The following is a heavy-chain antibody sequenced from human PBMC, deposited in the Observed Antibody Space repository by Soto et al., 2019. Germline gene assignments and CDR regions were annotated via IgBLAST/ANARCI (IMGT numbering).Heavy chain of an antibody. V-gene: IGHV3-15*01. D-gene: IGHD2-2*01. J-gene: IGHJ5*02. CDR1: GFTFSNAW. CDR2: IKSKTDGGTT. CDR3: TTSRRPYCSSTSCYFGGFDP. Sequence: GGSLRLSXAASGFTFSNAWMSWVRQAPGKGLEWVGRIKSKTDGGTTDYAAPVKGRFTISRDDSKNTLYLQMNSLKTEDAAVYYCTTSRRPYCSSTSCYFGGFDPWGQGTLVTSPQ.